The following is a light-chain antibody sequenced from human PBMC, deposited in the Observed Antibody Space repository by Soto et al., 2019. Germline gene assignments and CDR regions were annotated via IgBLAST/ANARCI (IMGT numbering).Light chain of an antibody. CDR2: GAS. V-gene: IGKV3-15*01. CDR1: RSFIIIY. J-gene: IGKJ5*01. Sequence: EIVSTQSPGTLSLTRGERATVSCRASRSFIIIYLAWYQQKPGQAPRLLIYGASTRATDIPARFSGSGSGTEFTLTISSLQSEDFAVYYCQQYHHWPPITFGQGTRLEIK. CDR3: QQYHHWPPIT.